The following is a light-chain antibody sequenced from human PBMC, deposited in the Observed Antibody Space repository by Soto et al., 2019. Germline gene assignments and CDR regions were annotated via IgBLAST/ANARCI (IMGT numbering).Light chain of an antibody. V-gene: IGKV3-15*01. CDR2: GVA. CDR3: QQYKTWLT. Sequence: VLTQSPATLSVSPWERVTLSCRASQSVDYNLAWYQQKPGQAPRLLIYGVATRATGIPARFSGSASGTEFTLTISSLKSADFAIYYCQQYKTWLTFGGGTKVDIK. J-gene: IGKJ4*01. CDR1: QSVDYN.